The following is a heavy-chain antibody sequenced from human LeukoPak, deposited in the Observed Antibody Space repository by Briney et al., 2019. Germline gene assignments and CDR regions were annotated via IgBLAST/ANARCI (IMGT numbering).Heavy chain of an antibody. CDR1: GFTFSSYA. CDR2: ISGSGGST. J-gene: IGHJ5*02. CDR3: AKGTQYQLLYSWFDP. V-gene: IGHV3-23*01. D-gene: IGHD2-2*01. Sequence: GGSLRLSRAASGFTFSSYAMSWVRQAPGKGLEWVSAISGSGGSTYYADSVKGRFTISRDNSKNTLYLQMNSLRAEDTAVYYCAKGTQYQLLYSWFDPWGQGTLVTVSS.